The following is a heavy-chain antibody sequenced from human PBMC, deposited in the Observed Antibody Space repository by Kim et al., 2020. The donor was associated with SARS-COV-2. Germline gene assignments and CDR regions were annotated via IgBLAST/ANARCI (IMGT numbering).Heavy chain of an antibody. Sequence: ASVKVSCKASGYTFTSYYMHWVRQAPGQGLEWMGIINPSGVSTSYAQKFQGRVTMTRDTSTSTVYMELSSLRSEDTAVYYCAREVRDIVVVVDLYYYYYGMDVWGQGTTVTVSS. V-gene: IGHV1-46*01. CDR2: INPSGVST. CDR1: GYTFTSYY. D-gene: IGHD2-15*01. CDR3: AREVRDIVVVVDLYYYYYGMDV. J-gene: IGHJ6*02.